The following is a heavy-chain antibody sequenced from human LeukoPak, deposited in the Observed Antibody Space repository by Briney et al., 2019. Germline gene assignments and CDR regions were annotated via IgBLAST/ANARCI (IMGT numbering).Heavy chain of an antibody. CDR1: GYTFTVYY. D-gene: IGHD3-22*01. V-gene: IGHV1-2*04. Sequence: ASVRVSCKASGYTFTVYYMYWVRQAPGQGLECMGWINPNSGGINYAQKFQRWVTMTRDTPISTAYMEMSRLRSDDTAAYYCARGKRSYYHSSGYFSWFDPWGQGTLVTVSS. CDR2: INPNSGGI. J-gene: IGHJ5*02. CDR3: ARGKRSYYHSSGYFSWFDP.